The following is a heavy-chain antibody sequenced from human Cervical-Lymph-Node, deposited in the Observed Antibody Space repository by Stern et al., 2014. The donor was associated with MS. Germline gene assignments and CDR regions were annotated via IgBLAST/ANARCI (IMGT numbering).Heavy chain of an antibody. D-gene: IGHD2/OR15-2a*01. J-gene: IGHJ5*02. CDR2: IYWDHDK. CDR3: AHRTSLPVILASSSFDP. V-gene: IGHV2-5*02. CDR1: GFSLSTRGVG. Sequence: QITLKESGPTLVKPTQTLTLTCTFSGFSLSTRGVGVGWIRQTPGKAPEELASIYWDHDKRYSPPFKNSVTISKDTTKNQVVLAMTNVDPEDTATYFCAHRTSLPVILASSSFDPWGRGLLVTVSS.